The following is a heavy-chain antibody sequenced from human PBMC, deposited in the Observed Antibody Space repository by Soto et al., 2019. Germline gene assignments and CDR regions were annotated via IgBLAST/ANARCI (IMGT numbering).Heavy chain of an antibody. CDR3: ARDYYYDNSGNPGAYYYGMDV. CDR1: GGSISSYH. J-gene: IGHJ6*02. CDR2: FYYSGST. Sequence: SETLSLTCTVSGGSISSYHWIWIRQPPGKGLEWIGYFYYSGSTKYNPSLKSRVTMSADKSKNQFSLRLKSVTAADTAVYWCARDYYYDNSGNPGAYYYGMDVWGQGTTVTVSS. D-gene: IGHD3-22*01. V-gene: IGHV4-59*01.